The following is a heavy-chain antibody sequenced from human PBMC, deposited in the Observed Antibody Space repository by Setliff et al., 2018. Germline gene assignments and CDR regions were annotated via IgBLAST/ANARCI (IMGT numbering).Heavy chain of an antibody. D-gene: IGHD2-2*01. V-gene: IGHV4-59*11. CDR3: ARAYCSSTICYERLDY. Sequence: TSETLSLTCTVSGGSISSHYWSWIRQPSGKGLEWIGSIYYRGTTNYNPSLRSRVTMLVDTSINQFSLKLSSVTAADTAVYYCARAYCSSTICYERLDYWGQGTLVTVSS. CDR1: GGSISSHY. J-gene: IGHJ4*02. CDR2: IYYRGTT.